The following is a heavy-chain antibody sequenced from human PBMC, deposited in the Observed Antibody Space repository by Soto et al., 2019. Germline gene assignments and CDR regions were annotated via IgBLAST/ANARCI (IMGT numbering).Heavy chain of an antibody. D-gene: IGHD3-10*01. Sequence: GESLKISCKGSGYSFTSYWIGWVRQMPGKGLEWMGIVYPGDSDTRYSPSFHGQVTISADKSISTAYLQWSSLEASDTAMYFCARLPGVRGVFDGFNVWGQGTMVTVSS. CDR2: VYPGDSDT. V-gene: IGHV5-51*01. CDR3: ARLPGVRGVFDGFNV. J-gene: IGHJ3*01. CDR1: GYSFTSYW.